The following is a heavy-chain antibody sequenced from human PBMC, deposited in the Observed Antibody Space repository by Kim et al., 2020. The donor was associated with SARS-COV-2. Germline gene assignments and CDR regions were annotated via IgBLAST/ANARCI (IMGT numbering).Heavy chain of an antibody. CDR1: GFRLGTYG. D-gene: IGHD3-3*01. V-gene: IGHV3-21*01. CDR2: ISSSSSYI. J-gene: IGHJ2*01. Sequence: GGSLRLSCAASGFRLGTYGMSWVRQAPGKGLEWVSSISSSSSYIYYAEPLKGRFTISRDNAKNSLFLEMTSLRVEDTAVYFCAKESDVWSGAYTGWYFDVWGRGNLVTVSS. CDR3: AKESDVWSGAYTGWYFDV.